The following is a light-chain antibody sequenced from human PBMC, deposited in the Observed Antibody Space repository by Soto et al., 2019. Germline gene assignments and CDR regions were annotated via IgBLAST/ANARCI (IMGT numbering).Light chain of an antibody. CDR3: QQYGSSPKT. Sequence: EIVMTQSPATLSVSPGDRVTLSCRASKSISSNLAWYQQKPGQAPRLLIYGASTRAAGIPARFSGSGSGTEFTLAISRLEPEDFAVYYCQQYGSSPKTFGQGTKVDIK. V-gene: IGKV3D-15*01. J-gene: IGKJ1*01. CDR1: KSISSN. CDR2: GAS.